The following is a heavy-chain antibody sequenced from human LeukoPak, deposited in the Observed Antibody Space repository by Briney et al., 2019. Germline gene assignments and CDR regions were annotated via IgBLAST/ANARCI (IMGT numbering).Heavy chain of an antibody. CDR1: GYSFTSHW. CDR2: IYPGDSDT. Sequence: GESLKISCKGSGYSFTSHWMGWVRQMPGKGLEWMGIIYPGDSDTRYSPSFQGQVTISADKSISTAYLQWSSLKASDTAMYYCARTSGSYPTGFDYWGQGTLVTVSS. V-gene: IGHV5-51*01. D-gene: IGHD1-26*01. CDR3: ARTSGSYPTGFDY. J-gene: IGHJ4*02.